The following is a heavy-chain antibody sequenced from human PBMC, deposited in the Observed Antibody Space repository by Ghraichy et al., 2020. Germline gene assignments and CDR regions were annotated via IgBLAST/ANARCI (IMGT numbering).Heavy chain of an antibody. V-gene: IGHV3-23*01. CDR3: ATDRRAGPPTNAFDI. CDR2: ISGSGGSK. CDR1: GFTFSSYA. J-gene: IGHJ3*02. Sequence: GGSLRLSCAASGFTFSSYAMSWVRQAPGKGLEWVLAISGSGGSKYYADSVKGRFTISRDNSKNTLYLQMNSLRAEDTAVYYCATDRRAGPPTNAFDIWGQGTMVTVSS. D-gene: IGHD3-10*01.